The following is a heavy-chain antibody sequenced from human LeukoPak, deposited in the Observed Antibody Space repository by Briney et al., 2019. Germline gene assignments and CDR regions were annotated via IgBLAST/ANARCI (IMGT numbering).Heavy chain of an antibody. CDR1: GFTFRSYT. Sequence: HSGGSLRLSCAASGFTFRSYTMNWVRQAPGKGLEWVSFISFIGDIIYYADSVEGRFTISRDNAKNTLYLQMNSLRAEDTAIYYGVRTDGHYDTSCSFGYWGQGTVVTVSS. V-gene: IGHV3-48*04. CDR3: VRTDGHYDTSCSFGY. CDR2: ISFIGDII. D-gene: IGHD3-22*01. J-gene: IGHJ4*02.